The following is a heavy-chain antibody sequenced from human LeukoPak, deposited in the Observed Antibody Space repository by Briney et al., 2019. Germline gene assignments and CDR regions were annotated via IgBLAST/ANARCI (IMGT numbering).Heavy chain of an antibody. Sequence: ASVKVSCKASGYTLTSYYMHWVRQAPGQGLEWMGIINPSGGSTSYAQKFQGRVTMTRDTSTSTVYMELSSLRSEDTAVYYCAREGAYCGGDCYFDYWGQGTLVTVSS. J-gene: IGHJ4*02. CDR2: INPSGGST. D-gene: IGHD2-21*01. V-gene: IGHV1-46*01. CDR3: AREGAYCGGDCYFDY. CDR1: GYTLTSYY.